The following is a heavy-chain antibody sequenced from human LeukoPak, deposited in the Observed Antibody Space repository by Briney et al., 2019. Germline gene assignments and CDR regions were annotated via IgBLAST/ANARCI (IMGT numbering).Heavy chain of an antibody. CDR3: ARGTRMITFGPPFDY. CDR2: INHSGST. D-gene: IGHD3-16*01. V-gene: IGHV4-34*01. J-gene: IGHJ4*02. Sequence: SETLSLTCAVYGGSFSGYYWSWIRQPPGKGLEWIGEINHSGSTNYNPSLKSRVTISVDTSKNQFSLKLSSVTAADTAVYYCARGTRMITFGPPFDYWGQGTLVTVSS. CDR1: GGSFSGYY.